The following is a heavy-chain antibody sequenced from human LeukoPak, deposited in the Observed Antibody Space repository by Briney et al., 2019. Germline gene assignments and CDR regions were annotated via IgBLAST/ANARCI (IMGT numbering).Heavy chain of an antibody. D-gene: IGHD6-19*01. J-gene: IGHJ4*02. Sequence: PGGSLRLSCAASGFTFDDYAMHWVRQAPGKGLEWVSGISWNSGSIGYADSVKGRFTISRDNAKTSLYLQMNSLRAEDTALYYCAKDLGEEWLVISSWGQGTLVTVSS. CDR1: GFTFDDYA. V-gene: IGHV3-9*01. CDR2: ISWNSGSI. CDR3: AKDLGEEWLVISS.